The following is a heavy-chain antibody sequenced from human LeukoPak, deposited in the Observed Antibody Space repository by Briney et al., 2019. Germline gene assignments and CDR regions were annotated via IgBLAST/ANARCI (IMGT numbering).Heavy chain of an antibody. CDR2: ISSSSSTI. J-gene: IGHJ5*02. D-gene: IGHD2-2*01. Sequence: PGGSLRLSCAASGFTFSSYSMNWIRQAPGKGLEWVSYISSSSSTIYYADSVKGRFTISRDNAKNSLCLHMNSLIAEDTAVYYCARLFGVVVPGAIGRWFDPWGQ. CDR1: GFTFSSYS. V-gene: IGHV3-48*01. CDR3: ARLFGVVVPGAIGRWFDP.